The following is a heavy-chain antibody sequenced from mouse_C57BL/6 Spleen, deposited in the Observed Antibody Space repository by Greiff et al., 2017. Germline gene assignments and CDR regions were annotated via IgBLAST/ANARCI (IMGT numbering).Heavy chain of an antibody. V-gene: IGHV7-3*01. CDR2: IRNKANGYTT. Sequence: EVQGVESGGGLVQPGGSLSLSCAASGFTFTDYYMSWVRQPPGKALEWLGFIRNKANGYTTESSASVKGRFTISRDNSQSILYLQMNALRAEDSATYYCARSSSFDYYAMDYWGQGTSVTVSS. CDR1: GFTFTDYY. J-gene: IGHJ4*01. CDR3: ARSSSFDYYAMDY. D-gene: IGHD3-1*01.